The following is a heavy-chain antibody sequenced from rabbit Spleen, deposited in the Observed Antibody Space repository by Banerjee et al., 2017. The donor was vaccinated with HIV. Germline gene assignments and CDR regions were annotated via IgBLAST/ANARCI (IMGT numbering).Heavy chain of an antibody. D-gene: IGHD6-1*01. Sequence: QEQLEESGGGLVQPEGSLTLTCKASGIDFSSIYYMCWVRQAPGKGLEWIACIDAGNSAGTAYANWVNGRFTISKTSSTTVTLQMTSLTAADTATYFCARANVYIYYAFDSWGPGTLVTVS. CDR1: GIDFSSIYY. V-gene: IGHV1S45*01. CDR3: ARANVYIYYAFDS. CDR2: IDAGNSAGT. J-gene: IGHJ2*01.